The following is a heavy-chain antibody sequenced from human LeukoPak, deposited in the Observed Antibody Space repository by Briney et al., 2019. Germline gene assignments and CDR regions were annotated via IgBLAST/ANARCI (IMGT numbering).Heavy chain of an antibody. J-gene: IGHJ4*02. D-gene: IGHD3-22*01. Sequence: GGSLRLSCADSGFTFSRSWMTWVRQAPGKGLEWVANINEDGSAQDYVDSVKGRFTISRDNPKSTLYLGMNSLRAEDTAVYYCARDAGYDRFDYWGQGTLVTVSS. V-gene: IGHV3-7*05. CDR2: INEDGSAQ. CDR1: GFTFSRSW. CDR3: ARDAGYDRFDY.